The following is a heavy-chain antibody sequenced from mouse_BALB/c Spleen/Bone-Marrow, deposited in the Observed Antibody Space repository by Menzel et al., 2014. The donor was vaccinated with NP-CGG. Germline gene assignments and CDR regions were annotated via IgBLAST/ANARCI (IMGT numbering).Heavy chain of an antibody. V-gene: IGHV5-6*02. CDR1: GFTFSTYG. CDR2: ISSGGGYT. CDR3: TRQRNWDHYAMDY. D-gene: IGHD4-1*01. Sequence: DVKLVESGGDLVKPGGSLKLSCAASGFTFSTYGMSGVRQTPDKRLEWVATISSGGGYTYYPDSVKGRFPIPRDNANNTLCLQMSSLKSEDTAMYYCTRQRNWDHYAMDYWGQGTSVTVSS. J-gene: IGHJ4*01.